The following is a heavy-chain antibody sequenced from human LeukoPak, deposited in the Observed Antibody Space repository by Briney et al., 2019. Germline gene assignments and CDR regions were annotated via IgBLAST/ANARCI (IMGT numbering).Heavy chain of an antibody. V-gene: IGHV3-30*02. CDR2: IRYDGSNK. J-gene: IGHJ4*02. Sequence: GGSLRLSCAASGFTFSSYGMHWVRQAPGKGLEWVAFIRYDGSNKYYADSVKGRFTISRDNSKNTLYLQMNSLRAEDTAVYYCARGPTAMVNFDYWGQGTLVTVSS. D-gene: IGHD5-18*01. CDR1: GFTFSSYG. CDR3: ARGPTAMVNFDY.